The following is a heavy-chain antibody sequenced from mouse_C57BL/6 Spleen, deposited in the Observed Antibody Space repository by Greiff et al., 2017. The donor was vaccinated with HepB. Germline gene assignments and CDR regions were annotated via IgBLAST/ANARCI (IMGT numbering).Heavy chain of an antibody. CDR2: IDPETGGT. CDR3: TRWRHYSNYLYAMDY. D-gene: IGHD2-5*01. J-gene: IGHJ4*01. V-gene: IGHV1-15*01. CDR1: GYTFTDYE. Sequence: QVQLKESGAELVRPGASVTLSCKASGYTFTDYEMHWVKQTPVHGLEWIGAIDPETGGTAYNQKFKGKAILTADKSSSTAYMELRSLTSEDSAVYYCTRWRHYSNYLYAMDYWGQGTSVTVSS.